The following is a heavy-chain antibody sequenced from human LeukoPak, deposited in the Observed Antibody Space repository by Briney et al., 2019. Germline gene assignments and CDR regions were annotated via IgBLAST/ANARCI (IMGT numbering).Heavy chain of an antibody. CDR3: ARFRTWGDKAFDY. J-gene: IGHJ4*02. V-gene: IGHV3-53*01. D-gene: IGHD2-21*02. CDR1: GFTVSSNY. CDR2: IYRGGST. Sequence: GGSLRLSCAASGFTVSSNYMSWVRQAPGKGLEWVSVIYRGGSTYYADSAKGRFTISRDNSKNTLYLQMNSLRAEDTAVYYCARFRTWGDKAFDYWGQGTLVTVSS.